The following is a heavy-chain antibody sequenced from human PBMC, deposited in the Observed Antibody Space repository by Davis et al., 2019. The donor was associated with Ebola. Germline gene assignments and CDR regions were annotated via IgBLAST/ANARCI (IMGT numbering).Heavy chain of an antibody. D-gene: IGHD3-22*01. CDR1: GGTFSSYT. CDR2: VIPVFGTT. CDR3: AKDRYYDNNPLYYESEC. J-gene: IGHJ4*02. V-gene: IGHV1-69*13. Sequence: SVQVSCKASGGTFSSYTITWVRQAPGQGLEWMGWVIPVFGTTNYAQKFQGRVTITADESRTTAYMELSSLRSEDTAVYYCAKDRYYDNNPLYYESECWGQGTLVTVSS.